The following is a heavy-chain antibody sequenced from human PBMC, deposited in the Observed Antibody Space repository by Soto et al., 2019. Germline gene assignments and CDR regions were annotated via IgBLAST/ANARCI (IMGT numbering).Heavy chain of an antibody. CDR2: ISGSGGST. J-gene: IGHJ5*02. Sequence: EVQLLESGGGLVQPGGSLRLSCAASGFTFSSYAMSWVRQAPGKGLEWVSAISGSGGSTYYADSVKGRFTISRDNSKNTLYLQMNSLRAEDTAVKYCAKSWSIAVAGTGSWGQGTLVTVSS. CDR3: AKSWSIAVAGTGS. V-gene: IGHV3-23*01. D-gene: IGHD6-19*01. CDR1: GFTFSSYA.